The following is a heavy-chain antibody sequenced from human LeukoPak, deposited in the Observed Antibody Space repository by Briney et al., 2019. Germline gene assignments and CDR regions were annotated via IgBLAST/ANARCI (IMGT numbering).Heavy chain of an antibody. CDR1: GFTVSSNY. CDR3: ARVGLRDGYRMIDY. D-gene: IGHD5-24*01. Sequence: GGSLRLSCGASGFTVSSNYMSWVRQAPGKGLERVSVIYSGGSTYYADSVKGRFTISRDNSKNTLYLQMNSLRAEDTAVYYCARVGLRDGYRMIDYWGQGTLVTVSS. CDR2: IYSGGST. V-gene: IGHV3-53*01. J-gene: IGHJ4*02.